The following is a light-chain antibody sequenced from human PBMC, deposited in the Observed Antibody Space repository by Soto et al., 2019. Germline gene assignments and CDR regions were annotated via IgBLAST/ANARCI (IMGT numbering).Light chain of an antibody. CDR1: QSISSW. J-gene: IGKJ1*01. CDR2: KAS. CDR3: QHSGDFRWT. Sequence: DIQMTQSPSTLSASVGDRVTITCRASQSISSWLAWYQQKPGKAPKLLIYKASSLESGVPSRFSGSGSGTEFTLTISSLQPDDFATYYCQHSGDFRWTFGQGTKVEVK. V-gene: IGKV1-5*03.